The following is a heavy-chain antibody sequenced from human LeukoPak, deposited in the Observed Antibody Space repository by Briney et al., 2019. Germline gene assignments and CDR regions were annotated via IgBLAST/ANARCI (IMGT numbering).Heavy chain of an antibody. Sequence: PSETLSLTCTVSGGSISSYYWSWIRQPPGKGLEWIGYIYYSGSTNHNPSLKSRVTISVDTSKNQFSLKLSSVTAADTAVYYCARGASRLSPWGQGTLVTVSS. D-gene: IGHD2-2*01. CDR2: IYYSGST. CDR3: ARGASRLSP. J-gene: IGHJ5*02. V-gene: IGHV4-59*01. CDR1: GGSISSYY.